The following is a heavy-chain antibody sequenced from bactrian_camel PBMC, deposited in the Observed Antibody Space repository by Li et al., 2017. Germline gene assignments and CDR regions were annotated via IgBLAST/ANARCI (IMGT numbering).Heavy chain of an antibody. J-gene: IGHJ4*01. Sequence: VQLVESGGGSVQAGGSLKLSCAGSAYITEQCGMGWFRQAPGKGREVVAAIDSDGRTSYVDSVKGRYTISRDSVKNTVSLKMKSLKTEDTAVYYCGTEEAVDETSCGRLHWGQGTQVTVS. CDR1: AYITEQCG. D-gene: IGHD6*01. V-gene: IGHV3S53*01. CDR2: IDSDGRT. CDR3: GTEEAVDETSCGRLH.